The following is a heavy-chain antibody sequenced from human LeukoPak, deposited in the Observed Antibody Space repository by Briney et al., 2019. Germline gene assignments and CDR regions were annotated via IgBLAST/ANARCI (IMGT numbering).Heavy chain of an antibody. Sequence: GGSLRLSCAASGFTFSNAWMSWVRQAPGKGLEWVGRIKGKTDGGTTDYAAPVKGRFTISRDDSKNTLYLQMNSLKTEDTAVYYCTTGGSIQLWSTYYMDVWGKGTTVTVSS. CDR1: GFTFSNAW. CDR3: TTGGSIQLWSTYYMDV. CDR2: IKGKTDGGTT. D-gene: IGHD5-18*01. J-gene: IGHJ6*03. V-gene: IGHV3-15*01.